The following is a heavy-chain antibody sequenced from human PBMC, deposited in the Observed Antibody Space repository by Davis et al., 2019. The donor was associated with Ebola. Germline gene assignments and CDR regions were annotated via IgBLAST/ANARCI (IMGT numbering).Heavy chain of an antibody. CDR3: ARDRSYYDSSGYPY. CDR2: IWYDGSNK. CDR1: GFTFSSYG. D-gene: IGHD3-22*01. V-gene: IGHV3-33*01. J-gene: IGHJ4*02. Sequence: GGSLRLSCAASGFTFSSYGMHWVRQAPGKGLEWVAVIWYDGSNKYYADSVKGRFTIFRDNSKNTLYLQMNSLRAEATAVYYCARDRSYYDSSGYPYWGQGTLVTVSS.